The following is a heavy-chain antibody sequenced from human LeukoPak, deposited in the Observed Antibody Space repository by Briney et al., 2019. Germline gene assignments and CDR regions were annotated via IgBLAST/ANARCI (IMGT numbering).Heavy chain of an antibody. CDR2: INHSGST. CDR1: GGSFSGYY. Sequence: PSETLSLTCAVYGGSFSGYYWSWIRQPPGKGLEWIGEINHSGSTNYNPSLKSRVSISVDTSKNQFSLTLSSVTAADTAVYYCPRGEYSGYHYYFDYWGQGTLVTVSS. D-gene: IGHD5-12*01. V-gene: IGHV4-34*01. CDR3: PRGEYSGYHYYFDY. J-gene: IGHJ4*02.